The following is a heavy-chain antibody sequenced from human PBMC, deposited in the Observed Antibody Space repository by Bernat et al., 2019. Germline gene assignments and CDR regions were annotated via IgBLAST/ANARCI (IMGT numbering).Heavy chain of an antibody. CDR2: INPNSAGT. CDR3: ARDRDNSGADAFDI. CDR1: GYTFTGYY. V-gene: IGHV1-2*04. Sequence: QVQLVQSGAEVKKPGASVKVSCKASGYTFTGYYMHWVRQAPGQGLEWMGWINPNSAGTNYAQKFQGWVTMTRDTSISTAYMELSRLSSDDTSVYYCARDRDNSGADAFDIWGQGTMVTVSS. D-gene: IGHD3-22*01. J-gene: IGHJ3*02.